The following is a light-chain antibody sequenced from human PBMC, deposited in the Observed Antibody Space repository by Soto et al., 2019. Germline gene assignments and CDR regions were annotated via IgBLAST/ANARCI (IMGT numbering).Light chain of an antibody. CDR3: MQALQTPIT. V-gene: IGKV2-28*01. Sequence: DIVMTQSPLSLPVTPGEPASISCRSSQSLLHSNGYNYLDWYLQKPGQSPQLLIYLGSNRASGVPDRFSGSGSGTDFTLKIRRVEAEDVGVYYCMQALQTPITVGQGTRLEIK. J-gene: IGKJ5*01. CDR2: LGS. CDR1: QSLLHSNGYNY.